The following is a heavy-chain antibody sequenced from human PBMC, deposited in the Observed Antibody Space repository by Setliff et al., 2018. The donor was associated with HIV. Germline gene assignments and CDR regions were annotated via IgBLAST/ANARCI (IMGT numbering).Heavy chain of an antibody. D-gene: IGHD3-10*01. CDR2: IYHSGST. CDR3: ARADGSGTYYYYYYMDV. J-gene: IGHJ6*03. V-gene: IGHV4-38-2*01. CDR1: GYSISSGYY. Sequence: LSLTCAVSGYSISSGYYWGWIRQPPGKGLEWIGNIYHSGSTYYNPSLKSRVAISVDTSKNQFSLKLTSVTAADTAVYFCARADGSGTYYYYYYMDVWGKGTTVTVSS.